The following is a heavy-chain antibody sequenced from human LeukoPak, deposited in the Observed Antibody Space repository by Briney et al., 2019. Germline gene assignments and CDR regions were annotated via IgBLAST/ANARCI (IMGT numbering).Heavy chain of an antibody. CDR1: GGSISGSSYY. CDR2: IYYSDST. CDR3: ARGTRSRSYNWFDP. V-gene: IGHV4-39*07. J-gene: IGHJ5*02. Sequence: SETLFLTCTLSGGSISGSSYYWGWIRQPPGTGLEWIGNIYYSDSTYYNPSLKSRVRISVDTSKNQFSLKLSSVTAADTAVYFCARGTRSRSYNWFDPWGQGTLVTVSS. D-gene: IGHD3/OR15-3a*01.